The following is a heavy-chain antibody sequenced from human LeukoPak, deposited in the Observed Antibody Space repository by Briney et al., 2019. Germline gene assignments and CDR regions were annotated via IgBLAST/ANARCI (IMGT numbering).Heavy chain of an antibody. CDR1: GFTFSSYS. D-gene: IGHD3-9*01. CDR3: ARDILTGSQSRFQH. CDR2: ISSSSSTI. V-gene: IGHV3-48*04. J-gene: IGHJ1*01. Sequence: GGSLRLSCAASGFTFSSYSMTWVCQAPGKGLEWLSYISSSSSTIYYADSVKGRFTISRDNAKNSLYLQMNSLRAEDTAVYYCARDILTGSQSRFQHWGQGTLVTVSS.